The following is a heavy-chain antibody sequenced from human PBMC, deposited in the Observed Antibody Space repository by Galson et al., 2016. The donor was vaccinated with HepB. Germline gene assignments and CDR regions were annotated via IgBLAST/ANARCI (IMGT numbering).Heavy chain of an antibody. CDR2: ISAYNGNI. CDR3: ARPSGWTNDAFDI. Sequence: SVKVSCKASGYTFTSYGFSWVRQAPGQGLEWIGWISAYNGNIKYAQKFQGRVTMTTDTSTSTAYMELRSLRSDDTAAYYCARPSGWTNDAFDIWGQGTMVTVSS. V-gene: IGHV1-18*01. D-gene: IGHD6-19*01. CDR1: GYTFTSYG. J-gene: IGHJ3*02.